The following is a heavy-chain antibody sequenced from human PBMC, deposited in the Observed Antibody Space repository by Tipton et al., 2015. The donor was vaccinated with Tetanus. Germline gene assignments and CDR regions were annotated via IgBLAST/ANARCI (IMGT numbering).Heavy chain of an antibody. V-gene: IGHV4-4*07. D-gene: IGHD5-24*01. CDR1: GGSISSYY. CDR3: ARQLTYNFGYFDY. Sequence: LRLSCTVSGGSISSYYWSWIRQPAGKGLEWIGRIDTSGSTNYNPSLKSRDTMSVDTYKNQFSLKLSSVTAADTAVYYCARQLTYNFGYFDYWGQGTLVTVSP. J-gene: IGHJ4*02. CDR2: IDTSGST.